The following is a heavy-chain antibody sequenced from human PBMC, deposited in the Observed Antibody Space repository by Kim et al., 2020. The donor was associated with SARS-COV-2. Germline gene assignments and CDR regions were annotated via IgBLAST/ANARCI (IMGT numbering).Heavy chain of an antibody. CDR3: ARDPDIVVVPAAIYGMDV. CDR2: ISSSGSTI. Sequence: GGSLRLSCAASGFTFSSYEMNWVRQAPGKGLEWVSYISSSGSTIYYADSVKGRFTISRDNAKNSLYLQMNSLRAEDTAVYYCARDPDIVVVPAAIYGMDVWGQGTTVTVSS. CDR1: GFTFSSYE. D-gene: IGHD2-2*01. J-gene: IGHJ6*02. V-gene: IGHV3-48*03.